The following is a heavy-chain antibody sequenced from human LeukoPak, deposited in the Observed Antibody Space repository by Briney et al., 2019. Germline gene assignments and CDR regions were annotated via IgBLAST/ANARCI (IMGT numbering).Heavy chain of an antibody. Sequence: PGGSLRHSCAPPGFTVCSNYIRCVRQAPGKGLEWVSGISGSSASTYYADSVKGRFTISRDNSKNTLYVQMNSLRAEDTAIYYCAVESYYFSYWGQGTLVTVSS. D-gene: IGHD3-10*01. CDR2: ISGSSAST. CDR3: AVESYYFSY. CDR1: GFTVCSNY. V-gene: IGHV3-23*01. J-gene: IGHJ4*02.